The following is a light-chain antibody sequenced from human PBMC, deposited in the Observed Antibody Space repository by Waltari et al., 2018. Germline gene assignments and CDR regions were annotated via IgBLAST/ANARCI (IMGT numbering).Light chain of an antibody. CDR1: SSDVGSYHR. CDR2: EVS. V-gene: IGLV2-18*02. CDR3: SSYTSSSTWV. Sequence: QSALTQPPSVSGSPGQSVTISCTGTSSDVGSYHRVSWYQQPPDTAPKRIIYEVSDRPSGVPDRFSGSKSANTAFLTISGLQAEDEADYFCSSYTSSSTWVFGTGTKVTVL. J-gene: IGLJ1*01.